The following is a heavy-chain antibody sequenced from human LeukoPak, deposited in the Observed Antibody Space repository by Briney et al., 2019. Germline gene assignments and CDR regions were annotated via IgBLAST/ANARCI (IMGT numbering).Heavy chain of an antibody. Sequence: PSETLSLTCAVYGGSFSGYYWSWIRQPPGKGLEWIGEINHSGSTNYNPSLKSRVTISVATSKNQFSLKLSSVTAADTAVYYCERQDGYNSRIDYWGQGTLVTVSS. CDR2: INHSGST. V-gene: IGHV4-34*01. CDR3: ERQDGYNSRIDY. J-gene: IGHJ4*02. D-gene: IGHD5-24*01. CDR1: GGSFSGYY.